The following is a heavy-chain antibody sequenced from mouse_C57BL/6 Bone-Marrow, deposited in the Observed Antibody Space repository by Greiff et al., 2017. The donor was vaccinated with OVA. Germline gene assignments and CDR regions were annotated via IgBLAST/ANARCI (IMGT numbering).Heavy chain of an antibody. CDR1: GYTFTSYG. V-gene: IGHV1-81*01. CDR2: IYPRSGNT. D-gene: IGHD4-1*01. Sequence: VQLQQSGAELARPGASVKLSCKASGYTFTSYGISWVKQRTGQGLEWIGEIYPRSGNTYYNEKFKGKATLTADKSSSTAYMELRSLTSEDSAVYYCTSGTGDLCFDYWGQGTTLTVSS. CDR3: TSGTGDLCFDY. J-gene: IGHJ2*01.